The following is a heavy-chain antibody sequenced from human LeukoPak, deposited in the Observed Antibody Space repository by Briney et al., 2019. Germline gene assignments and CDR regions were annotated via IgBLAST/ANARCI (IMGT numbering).Heavy chain of an antibody. CDR1: GGSVSSGSYY. Sequence: SETLSLTCTVSGGSVSSGSYYWSWIRQPPGKGLEWIGYIYYSGSTNYNPSLKSRVTISGDTSKNQFSLKLSSVTAADTAMYYCARVGWYGGLTEFDYWGQGTLVTVSS. J-gene: IGHJ4*02. D-gene: IGHD3-10*01. CDR2: IYYSGST. CDR3: ARVGWYGGLTEFDY. V-gene: IGHV4-61*01.